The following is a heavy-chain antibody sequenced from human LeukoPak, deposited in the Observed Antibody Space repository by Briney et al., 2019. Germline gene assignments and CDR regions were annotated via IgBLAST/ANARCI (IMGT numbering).Heavy chain of an antibody. CDR1: GFTFSSYE. J-gene: IGHJ4*02. CDR3: ARRYCSSTSCLIDY. Sequence: GGSLRLSCTASGFTFSSYEMNWVRQAPGKGLEWVSYISSSGTNIYYADSVKGRFTISRDNAKNSLYLQMNSLRAEDTAVYYCARRYCSSTSCLIDYWGQGTLVTVST. D-gene: IGHD2-2*01. V-gene: IGHV3-48*03. CDR2: ISSSGTNI.